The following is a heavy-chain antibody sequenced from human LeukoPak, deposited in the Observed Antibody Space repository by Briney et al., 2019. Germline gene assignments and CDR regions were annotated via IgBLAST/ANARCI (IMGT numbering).Heavy chain of an antibody. J-gene: IGHJ4*02. CDR3: AREGIQLWFGLFDY. Sequence: GASVKVSCKASGYTFTSYGISWVRQAPGQGLEWMGWISAYNGNTNYAQKVEGRVTMTTDTSTSTAYMELRSLRSDDTAVYYCAREGIQLWFGLFDYWGQGTLVTVSS. CDR2: ISAYNGNT. V-gene: IGHV1-18*01. CDR1: GYTFTSYG. D-gene: IGHD5-18*01.